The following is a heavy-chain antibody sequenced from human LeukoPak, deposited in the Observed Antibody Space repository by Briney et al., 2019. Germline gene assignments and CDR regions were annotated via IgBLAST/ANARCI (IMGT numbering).Heavy chain of an antibody. Sequence: PSETLSLTCAVYGGSFSGYYWSWIRQPPGKGLEWLGEINHSGSTNYNPSLKSRVTISVDTSKNQFSLKLSSVTAADTAVYYCARAVYSRGWYVFDYWGQGTLVTVSS. CDR1: GGSFSGYY. CDR3: ARAVYSRGWYVFDY. J-gene: IGHJ4*02. D-gene: IGHD6-19*01. V-gene: IGHV4-34*01. CDR2: INHSGST.